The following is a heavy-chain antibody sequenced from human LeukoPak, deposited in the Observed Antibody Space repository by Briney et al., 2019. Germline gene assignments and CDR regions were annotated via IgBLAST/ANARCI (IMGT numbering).Heavy chain of an antibody. CDR2: INPSGGSR. CDR3: AREEVITMESYGRDV. V-gene: IGHV1-46*01. D-gene: IGHD3-10*01. J-gene: IGHJ6*02. CDR1: GYTFTSYY. Sequence: GASVKVSCKASGYTFTSYYMHWVRQAPGQGLEWMGIINPSGGSRSYAQKFQGRVTMTRDTSTSTVYMELSSLRSEDTAVYYCAREEVITMESYGRDVWGQRTTSPSP.